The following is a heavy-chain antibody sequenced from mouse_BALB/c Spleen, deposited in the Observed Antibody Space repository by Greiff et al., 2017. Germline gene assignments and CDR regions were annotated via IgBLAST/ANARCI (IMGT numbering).Heavy chain of an antibody. J-gene: IGHJ3*01. CDR2: IRSKSNNYAT. Sequence: EVQRVESGGGLVQPKGSLKLSCAASGFTFNTYAMNWVRQAPGKGLEWVARIRSKSNNYATYYADSVKDRFTISRDDSQSMLYLQMNNLKTEDTAMYYCVRQTTTAFAYWGQGTLVTVSA. D-gene: IGHD1-2*01. CDR1: GFTFNTYA. V-gene: IGHV10-1*02. CDR3: VRQTTTAFAY.